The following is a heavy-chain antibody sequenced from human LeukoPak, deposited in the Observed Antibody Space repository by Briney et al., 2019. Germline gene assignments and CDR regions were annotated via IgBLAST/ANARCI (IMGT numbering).Heavy chain of an antibody. CDR3: ASVPWGSWRGFDY. J-gene: IGHJ4*02. V-gene: IGHV4-34*01. D-gene: IGHD2-15*01. CDR1: GGSFSGYY. Sequence: SETLSLTCAVYGGSFSGYYWSWIRQPPGKGLEWIGEINHSGSTNYNPSLKSRVTISVDTSKNQFSLKLSSVTAADTAVYYCASVPWGSWRGFDYWGQGTLVTVSS. CDR2: INHSGST.